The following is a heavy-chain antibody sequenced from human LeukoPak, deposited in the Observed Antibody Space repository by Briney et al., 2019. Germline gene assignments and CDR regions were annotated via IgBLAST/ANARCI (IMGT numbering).Heavy chain of an antibody. V-gene: IGHV1-69*13. CDR3: ARVPYSGYDYLRYYFDY. D-gene: IGHD5-12*01. Sequence: SVKVSCKASGGTFSSYAISWVRQAPGQGLGWMGGIIPIFGTANYAQKFQGRVTITADESTSTAYMELSSLRSEDTAVYYCARVPYSGYDYLRYYFDYWGQGTLVTVSS. CDR2: IIPIFGTA. CDR1: GGTFSSYA. J-gene: IGHJ4*02.